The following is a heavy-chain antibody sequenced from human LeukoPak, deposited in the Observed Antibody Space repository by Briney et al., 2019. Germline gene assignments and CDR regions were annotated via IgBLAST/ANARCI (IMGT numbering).Heavy chain of an antibody. V-gene: IGHV4-34*01. J-gene: IGHJ4*02. CDR1: GFTFSSYG. CDR2: INYSGST. Sequence: GSLRLSCAASGFTFSSYGMHWIRQPPGKGLEWIGEINYSGSTNYNPSLKSRVTISVDTSKNHFSLKLSSVTAADTAVYYCARLIPPGGAAAGIDFWGQGTLVTVSS. D-gene: IGHD6-13*01. CDR3: ARLIPPGGAAAGIDF.